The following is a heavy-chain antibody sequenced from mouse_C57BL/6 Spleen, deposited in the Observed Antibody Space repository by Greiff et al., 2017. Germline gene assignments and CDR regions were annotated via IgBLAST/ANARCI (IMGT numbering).Heavy chain of an antibody. V-gene: IGHV3-6*01. CDR3: ARVDFYYGSGPAMDY. J-gene: IGHJ4*01. Sequence: EVKLMESGPGLVKPSQSLSLTCSVTGYSITSGYYWNWIRQFPGNKLEWMGYISYDGSNNYNPSLKNRISITRDTSKNQFFLKLNSVTTEDTATYYCARVDFYYGSGPAMDYWGQGTSVTVSS. D-gene: IGHD1-1*01. CDR1: GYSITSGYY. CDR2: ISYDGSN.